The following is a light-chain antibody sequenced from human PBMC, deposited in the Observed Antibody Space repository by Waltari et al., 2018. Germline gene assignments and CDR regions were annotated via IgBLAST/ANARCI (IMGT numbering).Light chain of an antibody. V-gene: IGKV3-20*01. Sequence: ELVLTSTPRTLSLPPRHRGTISCRASQNVISSYLAWYQQKPGQAPRLLIYGASSRATGVPDRFSGSGSGTDFTLTISRLEPEDFAVYYCQQYDSSGLGFGGGTKVEIK. CDR1: QNVISSY. J-gene: IGKJ4*01. CDR3: QQYDSSGLG. CDR2: GAS.